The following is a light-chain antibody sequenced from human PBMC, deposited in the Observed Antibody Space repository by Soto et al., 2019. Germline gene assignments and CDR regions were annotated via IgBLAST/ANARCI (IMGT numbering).Light chain of an antibody. CDR2: TAS. Sequence: QLTQSPSSLSASVGDRVTITCRASQDIAIYLAWYQQKPGEAPKLLIYTASTLKSGVPSRFSGSGSGTEFTLTISSLQPDDFATYYCQHYNSYSEAFGQGTKVDIK. CDR3: QHYNSYSEA. J-gene: IGKJ1*01. V-gene: IGKV1-9*01. CDR1: QDIAIY.